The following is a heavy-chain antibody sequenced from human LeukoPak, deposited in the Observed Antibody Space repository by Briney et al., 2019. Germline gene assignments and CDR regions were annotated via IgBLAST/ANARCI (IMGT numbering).Heavy chain of an antibody. V-gene: IGHV3-9*01. J-gene: IGHJ4*02. Sequence: GGSLRLSCAASGFTFDDYAMHWVRQAPGKGLEWVSGISWNSGSIGYADSVKGRFTISRDNAKNSLYLQMNSLRAEDTALYYCAKLALGGTMVRGVTTFDYWGQGTLVTVSP. CDR3: AKLALGGTMVRGVTTFDY. CDR2: ISWNSGSI. D-gene: IGHD3-10*01. CDR1: GFTFDDYA.